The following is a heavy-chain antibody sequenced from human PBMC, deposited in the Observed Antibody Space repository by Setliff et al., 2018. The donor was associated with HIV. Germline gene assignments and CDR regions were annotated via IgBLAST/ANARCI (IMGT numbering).Heavy chain of an antibody. J-gene: IGHJ6*02. CDR1: GGTFSTYA. V-gene: IGHV1-69*05. CDR3: ARGAGGLDYGMDV. CDR2: IIPIFDTA. D-gene: IGHD3-16*01. Sequence: SVKVSCKTSGGTFSTYAISWVRQAPGQGLEWMGGIIPIFDTANYAQKFQGRVTITTDESTSTAYMELSSLRSEDTAVFYCARGAGGLDYGMDVWGQGTMVTVSS.